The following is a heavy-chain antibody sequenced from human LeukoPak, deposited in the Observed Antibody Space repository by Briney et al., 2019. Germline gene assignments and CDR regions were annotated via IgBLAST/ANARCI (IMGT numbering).Heavy chain of an antibody. CDR2: ISAYNGNT. J-gene: IGHJ6*03. Sequence: GASVKVSCKASGYTFTSYGISWVRQAPGQGLEWMGWISAYNGNTNYAQKLQGRVTMTRNTSISTAYMELSSLRSEDTAVYYCARMSKKRDGYNYYYYYYMDVWGKGTTVTVSS. V-gene: IGHV1-18*01. CDR3: ARMSKKRDGYNYYYYYYMDV. CDR1: GYTFTSYG. D-gene: IGHD5-24*01.